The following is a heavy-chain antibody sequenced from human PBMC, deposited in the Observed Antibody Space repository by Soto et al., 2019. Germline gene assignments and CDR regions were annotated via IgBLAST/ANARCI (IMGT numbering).Heavy chain of an antibody. CDR2: IYHSGST. Sequence: QLQLQESGSGLVKPSQTLSLTCAVSGGSISSGGYSWSWIRQPPGKGLEWIGYIYHSGSTYYNPSLKSRVTISVDRSKNQFSLKLSSVAAADTAVYYCARAGGLGAVAVDYWGQGTLVTVSS. D-gene: IGHD6-19*01. CDR3: ARAGGLGAVAVDY. CDR1: GGSISSGGYS. V-gene: IGHV4-30-2*01. J-gene: IGHJ4*02.